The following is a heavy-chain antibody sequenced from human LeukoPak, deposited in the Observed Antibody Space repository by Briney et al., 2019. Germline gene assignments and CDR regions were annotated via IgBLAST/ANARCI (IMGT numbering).Heavy chain of an antibody. CDR3: ATENNGGSYYFDY. CDR1: GGTFSSYA. CDR2: IIPIFGTA. J-gene: IGHJ4*02. D-gene: IGHD1-26*01. V-gene: IGHV1-69*13. Sequence: ASVKVSCKASGGTFSSYAISWVRQAPGQGLEWMGGIIPIFGTANYAQKFQGRVTITADESTSTAYMELSSLRSEDTAVYYCATENNGGSYYFDYWGQGTLVTVSS.